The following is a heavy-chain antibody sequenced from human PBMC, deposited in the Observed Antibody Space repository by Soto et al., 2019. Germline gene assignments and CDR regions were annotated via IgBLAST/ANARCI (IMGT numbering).Heavy chain of an antibody. J-gene: IGHJ4*02. CDR3: ARGSCFLALPGELEDVKYDY. CDR2: INESGST. CDR1: GQSFSGHS. D-gene: IGHD1-1*01. Sequence: QVQLQQWGAGLVKPSETLSLSCAVYGQSFSGHSWAWIRQPPGKGLEWIGEINESGSTYYNPSLSSRVTFSTETSKTQFSLKLSAVSAAGTAAYSRARGSCFLALPGELEDVKYDYWGQGTLVNVSS. V-gene: IGHV4-34*01.